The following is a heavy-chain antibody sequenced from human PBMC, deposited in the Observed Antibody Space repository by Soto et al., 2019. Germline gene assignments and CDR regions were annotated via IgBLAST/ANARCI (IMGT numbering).Heavy chain of an antibody. CDR2: INHGGST. D-gene: IGHD6-13*01. Sequence: PSETLSLTCAVYGGSFSGYYWSWIRQPPGKGLEWIGEINHGGSTNYNPSLKSRVTISVDTSKNQFSLKLSSVTAADTAVYYCARDQIAAAGIDYWGQGTLVTVSS. CDR1: GGSFSGYY. CDR3: ARDQIAAAGIDY. V-gene: IGHV4-34*01. J-gene: IGHJ4*02.